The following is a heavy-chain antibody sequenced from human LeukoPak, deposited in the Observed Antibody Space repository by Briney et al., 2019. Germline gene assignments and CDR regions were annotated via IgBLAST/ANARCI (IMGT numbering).Heavy chain of an antibody. CDR2: IIPIFRTT. CDR3: AKDDGSATMGFDS. CDR1: GGTFSNYA. D-gene: IGHD1-26*01. J-gene: IGHJ5*01. Sequence: SVKVSCKASGGTFSNYAFSWVRQAPGQGLEWMGGIIPIFRTTNYAEQFQGRDTITTDESTNTAYLDLSSLRSEDTAVYYCAKDDGSATMGFDSWGQGTLVSVSS. V-gene: IGHV1-69*05.